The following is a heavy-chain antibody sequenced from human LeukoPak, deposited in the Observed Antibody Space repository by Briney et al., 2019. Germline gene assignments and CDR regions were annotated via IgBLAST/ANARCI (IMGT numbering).Heavy chain of an antibody. J-gene: IGHJ4*02. CDR3: ARGAAADVY. CDR1: GGSFSGYY. D-gene: IGHD6-13*01. V-gene: IGHV4-34*01. CDR2: INHSGST. Sequence: SETLSLTCAVYGGSFSGYYWSWIRQPPGKGLEWIGEINHSGSTNYNPSLKSRVTISVDTSKNQFSLKLSSVTAADTAVCYCARGAAADVYWGQGTLVTVSS.